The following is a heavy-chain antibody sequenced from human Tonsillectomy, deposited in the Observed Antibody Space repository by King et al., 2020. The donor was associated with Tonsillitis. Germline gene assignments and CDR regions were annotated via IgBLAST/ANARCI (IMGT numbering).Heavy chain of an antibody. D-gene: IGHD5-18*01. Sequence: VQLVESGGGLVQPGGSLRLSCAASGFTFSSYAMNWVRQAPGKGLEWVSVISGSGGSTYYADSVKGRFTISRDNSENTLYLQMNSLRAEDTAVYYCAKVGYSYAEGILDYWGQGTLVTVSS. CDR2: ISGSGGST. J-gene: IGHJ4*02. CDR3: AKVGYSYAEGILDY. V-gene: IGHV3-23*04. CDR1: GFTFSSYA.